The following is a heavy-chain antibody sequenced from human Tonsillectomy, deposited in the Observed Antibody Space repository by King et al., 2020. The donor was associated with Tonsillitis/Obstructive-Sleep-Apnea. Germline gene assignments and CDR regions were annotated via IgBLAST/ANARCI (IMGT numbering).Heavy chain of an antibody. V-gene: IGHV3-30*01. Sequence: VQLVESGGGVVQPGRSLRLSCAASGFTFSSYSMHWVRQAPGKGLEWVAVIAYDGSSKYYADSVKGRFTISRDNSKNTLNLQMNSLSAEDTAVYYCASDRVPYSNAPFGYWGQGTLVTVSP. D-gene: IGHD4-11*01. CDR3: ASDRVPYSNAPFGY. CDR2: IAYDGSSK. CDR1: GFTFSSYS. J-gene: IGHJ4*02.